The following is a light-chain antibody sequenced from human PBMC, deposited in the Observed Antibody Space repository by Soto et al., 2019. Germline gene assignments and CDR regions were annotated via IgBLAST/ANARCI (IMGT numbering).Light chain of an antibody. Sequence: QSVLTQPPSACGTPGQGVTISCSGSNSNIGSNTVNWYQQLPGTAPKLLIYSNNQRPSGVPGRFSDSKSGTSASLAISGLQSEDEADYYCASWDDSLNGVVFGGGTKLTVL. V-gene: IGLV1-44*01. J-gene: IGLJ2*01. CDR3: ASWDDSLNGVV. CDR2: SNN. CDR1: NSNIGSNT.